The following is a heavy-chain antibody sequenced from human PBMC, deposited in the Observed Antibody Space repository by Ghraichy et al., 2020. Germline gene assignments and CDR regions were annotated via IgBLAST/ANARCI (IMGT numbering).Heavy chain of an antibody. CDR3: ARDKGFCGTTSCYSPYFYGVDV. Sequence: ASVKVSSKASGYSFTSYGISWVRQAPGQGLEWMGWIGTFSGNTDYSQKLQDRLTMTIDTSTSTAYMELRSLRSDDSAVYFCARDKGFCGTTSCYSPYFYGVDVWGQGTTVTVTS. CDR1: GYSFTSYG. V-gene: IGHV1-18*01. D-gene: IGHD2-2*01. CDR2: IGTFSGNT. J-gene: IGHJ6*02.